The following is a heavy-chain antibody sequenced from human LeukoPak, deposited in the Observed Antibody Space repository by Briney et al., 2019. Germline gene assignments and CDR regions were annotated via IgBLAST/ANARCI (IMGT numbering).Heavy chain of an antibody. CDR3: ATDIAVAGVRGEFDY. CDR2: IKQDGSEK. V-gene: IGHV3-7*03. CDR1: GFTFSSYW. J-gene: IGHJ4*02. Sequence: GGSLRLSCAASGFTFSSYWMSWVRQAPGKGLEWVANIKQDGSEKYYVDSVKGRFTISRDNAKNSLYLQMNSLRSEDTAVYYCATDIAVAGVRGEFDYWGQGTLVTVSS. D-gene: IGHD6-19*01.